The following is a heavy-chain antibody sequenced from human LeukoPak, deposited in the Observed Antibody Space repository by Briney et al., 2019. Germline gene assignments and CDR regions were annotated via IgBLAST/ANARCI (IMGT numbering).Heavy chain of an antibody. D-gene: IGHD3-3*01. CDR1: GGSLSGYY. J-gene: IGHJ6*03. CDR3: ARDRLEWLLLRREVPDYMDV. V-gene: IGHV4-34*01. CDR2: INHSGST. Sequence: SETLSLTCAVYGGSLSGYYWSWIRQPPGKGLEWIGEINHSGSTNYNPSLKSRVTISVDTSKNQFSLKLSSVTAADTAVYYCARDRLEWLLLRREVPDYMDVWGKGTTVTVSS.